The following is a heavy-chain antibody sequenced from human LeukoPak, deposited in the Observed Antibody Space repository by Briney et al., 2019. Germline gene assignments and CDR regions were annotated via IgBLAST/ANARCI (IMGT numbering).Heavy chain of an antibody. J-gene: IGHJ4*02. V-gene: IGHV3-30*02. Sequence: GGSLRLSCAASGFTFSSYGMHWVRQAPGKGLEWVAFIRYDGSNKYYADSVKGRFTISRDNSKNTLYLQMNSLRAEDTAVYYCAKDLRSSNYGDSIDYWGQGTLVTVSS. CDR1: GFTFSSYG. CDR3: AKDLRSSNYGDSIDY. D-gene: IGHD4-17*01. CDR2: IRYDGSNK.